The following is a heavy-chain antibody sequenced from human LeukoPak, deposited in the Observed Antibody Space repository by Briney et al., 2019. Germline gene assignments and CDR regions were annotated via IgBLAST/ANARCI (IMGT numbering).Heavy chain of an antibody. Sequence: GASVKVSCKASGYTFTSYYMHWVRHAHAQGLGWMVIINPSGGSTSYAQKFQGRVTMSRDPSMSTVYMELSSLSSEDTAVYYCARVDHYYYYGMDVWGQGTMVTVSS. V-gene: IGHV1-46*01. CDR1: GYTFTSYY. CDR2: INPSGGST. CDR3: ARVDHYYYYGMDV. J-gene: IGHJ6*02. D-gene: IGHD3-9*01.